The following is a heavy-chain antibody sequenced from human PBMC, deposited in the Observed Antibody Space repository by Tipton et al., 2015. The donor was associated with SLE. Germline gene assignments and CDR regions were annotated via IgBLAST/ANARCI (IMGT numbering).Heavy chain of an antibody. D-gene: IGHD1-7*01. Sequence: GSLRLSCVASGFSFSHYTMNWVRQAPGKGLEWVSSISSGSDYIYHADSVKGRLTIPSDNAKNSLYLQMNSLRADDMAIYYCGRDLNYVFDVWGQGTMVTVSS. V-gene: IGHV3-21*01. CDR2: ISSGSDYI. CDR1: GFSFSHYT. CDR3: GRDLNYVFDV. J-gene: IGHJ3*01.